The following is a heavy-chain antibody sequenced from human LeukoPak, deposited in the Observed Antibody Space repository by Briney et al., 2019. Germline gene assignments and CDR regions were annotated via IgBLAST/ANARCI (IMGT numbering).Heavy chain of an antibody. CDR1: GGTFSSYA. V-gene: IGHV1-69*01. J-gene: IGHJ4*02. Sequence: SVKVSCKASGGTFSSYAISWVRQAPGQGLEWMGGIIPIFGTANYAQKFQGRVTITADESTSTAYMELSSLRSEDTAVYYCARDVRYSGYDCIFDYWGQGTLVTVSS. D-gene: IGHD5-12*01. CDR3: ARDVRYSGYDCIFDY. CDR2: IIPIFGTA.